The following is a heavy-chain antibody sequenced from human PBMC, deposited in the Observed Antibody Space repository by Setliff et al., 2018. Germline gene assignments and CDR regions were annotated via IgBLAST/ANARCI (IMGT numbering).Heavy chain of an antibody. D-gene: IGHD3-22*01. Sequence: VNPTQTLTLTCNLSGFSLSTTGVGVGWIRQPPGKALEWLVLIYWDDDKYYSPSLKSRLTITKDTSKNQVVLTMTNMDPADTATYYCAHLFYYDTSGYYRYFDYWGQGTLVTVSS. CDR3: AHLFYYDTSGYYRYFDY. V-gene: IGHV2-5*02. CDR2: IYWDDDK. J-gene: IGHJ4*02. CDR1: GFSLSTTGVG.